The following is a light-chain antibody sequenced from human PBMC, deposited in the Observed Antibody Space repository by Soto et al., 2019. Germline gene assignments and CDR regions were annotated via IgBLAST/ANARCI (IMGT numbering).Light chain of an antibody. CDR1: QDISDC. Sequence: SQMTQSPSSLSASVGDRVTITCQASQDISDCLNWFQQKPGKAPRLLIYGASNLQTGVSSRFSGSASGTDFTFTIINVQPEDIATYYCQQCKILPYTFGQGTKLEIK. CDR3: QQCKILPYT. V-gene: IGKV1-33*01. J-gene: IGKJ2*01. CDR2: GAS.